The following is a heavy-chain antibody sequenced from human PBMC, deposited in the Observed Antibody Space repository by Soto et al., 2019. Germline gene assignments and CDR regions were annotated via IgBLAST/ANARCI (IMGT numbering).Heavy chain of an antibody. CDR3: ARLGSSSTFHYYYYYGMDV. CDR2: IDPSDSCT. V-gene: IGHV5-10-1*01. Sequence: GESLKISCKGSGYSFTSYWISGVRQVPGKGLEWMGRIDPSDSCTNYSPSFQGHVTISADKSISTAYLQWSSLKASDTAMYYCARLGSSSTFHYYYYYGMDVWGQGTTVTVSS. CDR1: GYSFTSYW. D-gene: IGHD6-6*01. J-gene: IGHJ6*02.